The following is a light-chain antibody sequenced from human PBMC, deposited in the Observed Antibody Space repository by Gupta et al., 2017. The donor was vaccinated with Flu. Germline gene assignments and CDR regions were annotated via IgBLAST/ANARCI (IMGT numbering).Light chain of an antibody. Sequence: DIVMTQSPLSLPVTPGEPASISCRSSQSLLHSNGYNYLDWYLQKPGQSPQLLIYLGSNRASGVPDRFSGSGSGTDFTLKIIRVEAEDVGVYYCMQDPQTWTFGQGTKVEIK. CDR3: MQDPQTWT. J-gene: IGKJ1*01. CDR2: LGS. V-gene: IGKV2-28*01. CDR1: QSLLHSNGYNY.